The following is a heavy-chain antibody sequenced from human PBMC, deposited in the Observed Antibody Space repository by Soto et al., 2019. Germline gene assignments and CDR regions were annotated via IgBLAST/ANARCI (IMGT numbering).Heavy chain of an antibody. Sequence: QVQLQESGPGLVKPSGTLSLTCTVSGGSISNFYWSWIRQSPGKGLEWIGYSYMYYSGSTYYNPSLESRVTISVDTSKNQISLKLTSVTAEDTALYYCARGSLSTETANALDVWGPGTMVTVSS. CDR2: MYYSGST. J-gene: IGHJ3*01. D-gene: IGHD2-21*02. V-gene: IGHV4-59*01. CDR3: ARGSLSTETANALDV. CDR1: GGSISNFY.